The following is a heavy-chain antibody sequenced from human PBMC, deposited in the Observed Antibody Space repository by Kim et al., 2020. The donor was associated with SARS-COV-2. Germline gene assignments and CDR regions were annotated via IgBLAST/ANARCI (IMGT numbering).Heavy chain of an antibody. CDR3: AKIVLGSMKFSVMATITRDAFDI. CDR2: ISWDGGST. J-gene: IGHJ3*02. D-gene: IGHD5-12*01. Sequence: GGSLRLSCAASGFTFDDYTMNWVRQAPGKGLEWVSLISWDGGSTYYADSVKGRFTISRDNSKNSLYLQMNSLRTEDTALYYCAKIVLGSMKFSVMATITRDAFDIWGQGTMVTVSS. CDR1: GFTFDDYT. V-gene: IGHV3-43*01.